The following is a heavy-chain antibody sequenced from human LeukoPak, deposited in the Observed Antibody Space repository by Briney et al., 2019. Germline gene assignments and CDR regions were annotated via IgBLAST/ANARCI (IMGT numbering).Heavy chain of an antibody. D-gene: IGHD3-3*01. J-gene: IGHJ1*01. CDR3: TRALGYEFWDLMY. Sequence: GSLRLSCTASGFIFGDYAMSGVRQPPGRGLEWGGFIISKAYDGTTEYAASVKGRFTISTNDSKSIAYLHMNSLKTDDTAVYYCTRALGYEFWDLMYWRQDTVVRVS. V-gene: IGHV3-49*04. CDR1: GFIFGDYA. CDR2: IISKAYDGTT.